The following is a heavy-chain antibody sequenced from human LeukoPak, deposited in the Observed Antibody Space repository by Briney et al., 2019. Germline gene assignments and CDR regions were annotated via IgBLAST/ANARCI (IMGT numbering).Heavy chain of an antibody. D-gene: IGHD6-6*01. CDR2: IYYSGGT. Sequence: SETLSLTCAVYGGSFSGYYWSWIRQPPGKGLEWIGYIYYSGGTNYNPSLKSRVTMSVDTSQNQFSLKLTSVTAADSAVYYCARSEYSSSSGGLPYYFDYWGQGTLVTVSS. V-gene: IGHV4-59*01. CDR1: GGSFSGYY. J-gene: IGHJ4*02. CDR3: ARSEYSSSSGGLPYYFDY.